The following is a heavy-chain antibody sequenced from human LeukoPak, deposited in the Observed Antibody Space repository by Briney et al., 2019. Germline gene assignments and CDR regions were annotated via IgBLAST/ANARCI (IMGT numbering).Heavy chain of an antibody. CDR2: ISYDGSNK. CDR3: ARDAADIAVVPAAATYYYYYMDV. CDR1: GFTFSSYA. Sequence: GGSLRLSCAASGFTFSSYAMHWVRQAPGKGLEWVAVISYDGSNKYYADSVKGRFTISRDNSKNTLYLQMNSLRAEDTAVYYCARDAADIAVVPAAATYYYYYMDVWGKGTTVTVSS. D-gene: IGHD2-2*01. J-gene: IGHJ6*03. V-gene: IGHV3-30-3*01.